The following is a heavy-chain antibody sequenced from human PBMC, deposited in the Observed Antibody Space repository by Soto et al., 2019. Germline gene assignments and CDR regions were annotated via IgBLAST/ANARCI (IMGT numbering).Heavy chain of an antibody. CDR3: ARAPLAVAGKDYYYYGMDV. V-gene: IGHV1-8*01. D-gene: IGHD6-19*01. CDR1: GYTSTSYD. Sequence: ASVKVSCKASGYTSTSYDINWVRQATRQGLEWMGWMKPNSGNTGYAQKFQGRVPMTRNTSISTAYMELSSMRSEDTAVYYCARAPLAVAGKDYYYYGMDVWGQGTTVTVSS. J-gene: IGHJ6*02. CDR2: MKPNSGNT.